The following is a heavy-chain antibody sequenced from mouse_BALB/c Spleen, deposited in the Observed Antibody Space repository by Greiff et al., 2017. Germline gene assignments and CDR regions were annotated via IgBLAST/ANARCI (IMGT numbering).Heavy chain of an antibody. CDR3: AREGGYYAMDY. J-gene: IGHJ4*01. CDR2: INSNGGST. CDR1: GFTFSSYG. V-gene: IGHV5-6-3*01. Sequence: EVKLVESGGGLVQPGGSLKLSCAASGFTFSSYGMSWVRQTPDKRLEWVATINSNGGSTYYPDSVKGRFTISRDNAKNTLYLQMSSLKSEDTAVYYCAREGGYYAMDYWGQGTSVTVSS.